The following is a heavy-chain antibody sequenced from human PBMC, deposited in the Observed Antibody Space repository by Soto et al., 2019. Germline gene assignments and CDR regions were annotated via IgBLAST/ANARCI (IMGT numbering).Heavy chain of an antibody. Sequence: QVQLQESGPGLVKPSQTLSLTCTVSGGSISSGGYYWSWIRQHPGKGLEWIGYIYYSGSTYYNPSLKSRVTISVDTSKNQFSLKLSSVTAADTAVYYCARDRKMATILSGFDYWGQGTLVTVSS. CDR3: ARDRKMATILSGFDY. CDR1: GGSISSGGYY. CDR2: IYYSGST. J-gene: IGHJ4*02. D-gene: IGHD5-12*01. V-gene: IGHV4-31*03.